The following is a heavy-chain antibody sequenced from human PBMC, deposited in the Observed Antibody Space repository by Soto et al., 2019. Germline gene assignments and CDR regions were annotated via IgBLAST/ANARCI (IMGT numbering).Heavy chain of an antibody. V-gene: IGHV1-8*01. Sequence: ASVKVSCKASGDTFTEKDMNWVRQATGEGLEWMGWMNPNSGNTGYAQKFQGRVTMTRDNSIATAYMELRSLRSDDTAVYYCVRVVPRAEDWSVRSGQGTLLTVS. D-gene: IGHD2-2*01. CDR3: VRVVPRAEDWSVR. CDR2: MNPNSGNT. J-gene: IGHJ5*02. CDR1: GDTFTEKD.